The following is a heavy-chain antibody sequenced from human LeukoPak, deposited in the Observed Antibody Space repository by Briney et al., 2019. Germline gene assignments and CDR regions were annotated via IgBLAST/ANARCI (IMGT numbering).Heavy chain of an antibody. CDR3: AMRPQTYSSSWYYFDY. J-gene: IGHJ4*02. V-gene: IGHV4-30-2*01. CDR2: IYHRGST. Sequence: SETLSLTCTVSGGSISSGGYYWSWIRQPPGKGLEWIGYIYHRGSTYYNPSLKSRVTISVDRSKNQFSLKLSSVTAADTAVYYCAMRPQTYSSSWYYFDYWGQGTLVTVSS. CDR1: GGSISSGGYY. D-gene: IGHD6-13*01.